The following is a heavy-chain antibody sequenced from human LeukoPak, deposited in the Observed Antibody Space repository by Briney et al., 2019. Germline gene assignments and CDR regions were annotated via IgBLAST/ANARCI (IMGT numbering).Heavy chain of an antibody. CDR3: AKLSTVTTSFDY. Sequence: SETLSLTCTVSGGSISSYYWSWIRQPAGKGLEWIGRIYTSGTTHYNPSLKSRVTMSVDTSKNQFSLKLSSVTAADTAVYYCAKLSTVTTSFDYWGQGTLVTVSS. CDR1: GGSISSYY. V-gene: IGHV4-4*07. J-gene: IGHJ4*02. CDR2: IYTSGTT. D-gene: IGHD4-17*01.